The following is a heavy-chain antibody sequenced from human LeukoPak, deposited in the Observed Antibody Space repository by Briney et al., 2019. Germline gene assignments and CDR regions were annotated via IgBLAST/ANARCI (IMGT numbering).Heavy chain of an antibody. CDR2: IKEDGSEQ. Sequence: GVSLRLYCAASGFTFNGYWMSWVRQAPGKGLEGVANIKEDGSEQYYVGSVKGRFTISRDNAKNSLNLQMNSLRAGDTSVYYCATSSNAPGNHWGQGTLVTVSS. CDR1: GFTFNGYW. D-gene: IGHD2-2*01. J-gene: IGHJ5*02. CDR3: ATSSNAPGNH. V-gene: IGHV3-7*01.